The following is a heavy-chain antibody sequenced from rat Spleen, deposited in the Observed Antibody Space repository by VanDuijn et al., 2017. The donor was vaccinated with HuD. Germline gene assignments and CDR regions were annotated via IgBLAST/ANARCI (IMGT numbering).Heavy chain of an antibody. Sequence: EVQLVESGGGLVQPGGSLKLSCAASGFTFSDYDMAWVRQAPTKGLEWVASISPSGGRTTHRDSVKGRFTISRDNAKNHLYLQMDTLRSEDSATYYCARETGYNSYFDYWGQGVMVTVSS. D-gene: IGHD4-1*01. CDR3: ARETGYNSYFDY. CDR1: GFTFSDYD. V-gene: IGHV5S13*01. CDR2: ISPSGGRT. J-gene: IGHJ2*01.